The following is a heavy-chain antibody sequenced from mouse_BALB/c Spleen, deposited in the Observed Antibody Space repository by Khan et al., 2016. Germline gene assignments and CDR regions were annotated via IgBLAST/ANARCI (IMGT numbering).Heavy chain of an antibody. J-gene: IGHJ3*01. CDR2: INYSGIT. V-gene: IGHV3-2*02. D-gene: IGHD2-3*01. CDR1: GYSITSDYA. CDR3: AADGGYCSAWFAY. Sequence: EVQLQESGPGLVKPSQSLSLTCTVTGYSITSDYAWNWIRQFPGNKLEWMGYINYSGITTYNPSLKSRFSVTRAQSKNQFFLQLNSVTAEATATSYYAADGGYCSAWFAYWGQGTLVTVSA.